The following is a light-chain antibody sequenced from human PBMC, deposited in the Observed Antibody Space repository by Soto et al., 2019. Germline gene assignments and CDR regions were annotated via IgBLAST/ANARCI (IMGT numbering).Light chain of an antibody. Sequence: QSVLTQPPSASGSPGQSVTISCTGTSSDVGGCKFVSWYQQHPGKAPKLMIYELSKRPSGVPDRFSGSKSGNTASLTVSGLQAEDEADYYCSSCAGSNNPYVFGTGTKLTVL. CDR1: SSDVGGCKF. V-gene: IGLV2-8*01. CDR3: SSCAGSNNPYV. J-gene: IGLJ1*01. CDR2: ELS.